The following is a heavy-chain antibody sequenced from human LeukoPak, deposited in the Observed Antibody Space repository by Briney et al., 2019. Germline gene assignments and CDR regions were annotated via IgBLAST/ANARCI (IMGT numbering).Heavy chain of an antibody. V-gene: IGHV3-21*01. CDR1: GFTFSSYT. D-gene: IGHD2-21*01. Sequence: GGSLRLSCAASGFTFSSYTMKWVRQAPGQGLEWVSSISGSSTYIYYVDSVQGRFTISRDNAKNSLYLQMNSLRAEDTAVYYCARGGGYCGGDCYGIDYWGQGTLVTVSS. J-gene: IGHJ4*02. CDR2: ISGSSTYI. CDR3: ARGGGYCGGDCYGIDY.